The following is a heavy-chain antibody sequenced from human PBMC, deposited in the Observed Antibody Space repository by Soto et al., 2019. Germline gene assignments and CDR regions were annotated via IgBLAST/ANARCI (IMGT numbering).Heavy chain of an antibody. CDR2: IYYSGST. D-gene: IGHD3-10*01. CDR3: ARVGYYYGSGSLDY. J-gene: IGHJ4*02. V-gene: IGHV4-30-4*02. CDR1: GGSISSGDYY. Sequence: SETLSLTCTVSGGSISSGDYYWSWIRQPPGKGLEWIGYIYYSGSTYYNPSLKSRVTISLDTSKNQFSLKLSSVTAEDTAVYYCARVGYYYGSGSLDYWGQGTLVTVSS.